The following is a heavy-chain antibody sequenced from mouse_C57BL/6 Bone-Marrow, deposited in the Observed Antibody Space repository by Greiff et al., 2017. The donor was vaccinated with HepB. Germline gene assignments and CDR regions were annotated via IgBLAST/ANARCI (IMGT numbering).Heavy chain of an antibody. V-gene: IGHV5-6*01. CDR3: ARQNYYGSSPWFAY. CDR1: GFTFSSYG. Sequence: DVHLVESGGDLVKPGGSLKLSCAASGFTFSSYGMSWVRQTPDKRLEWVATISSGGSYTYYPDSVKGRFTISRDNAKNTLYLQMSSLKSEDTAMYYCARQNYYGSSPWFAYWGQGTLVTVSA. D-gene: IGHD1-1*01. CDR2: ISSGGSYT. J-gene: IGHJ3*01.